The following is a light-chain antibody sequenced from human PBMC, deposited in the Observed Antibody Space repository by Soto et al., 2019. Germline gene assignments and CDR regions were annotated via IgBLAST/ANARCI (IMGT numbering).Light chain of an antibody. CDR3: AAWDDSLKAYV. CDR2: SNN. Sequence: QSVLSQAPSAFGTPGQKVTISCSGSSSNIGSHNVRWYQQLPGTAPKLLIYSNNQRPSGVPDRVSGSKSGTSASLAISGLQSEDEADYYCAAWDDSLKAYVFGTGTKVTVL. J-gene: IGLJ1*01. CDR1: SSNIGSHN. V-gene: IGLV1-44*01.